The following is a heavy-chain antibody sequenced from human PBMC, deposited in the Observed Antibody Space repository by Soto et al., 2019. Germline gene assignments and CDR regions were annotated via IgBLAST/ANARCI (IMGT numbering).Heavy chain of an antibody. CDR1: GGTFSNFG. Sequence: QVQLVQSGAEVKKPGSSVRVSCKASGGTFSNFGFSWVRQAPGQGLEWMGGIIPIFASSNYAQKFQGRLPIPADEATSTAYMDLSSRKPKDRAVYFCAKDVGSLHFLSLFETWGQETLVTVPS. CDR2: IIPIFASS. V-gene: IGHV1-69*01. D-gene: IGHD1-26*01. CDR3: AKDVGSLHFLSLFET. J-gene: IGHJ4*02.